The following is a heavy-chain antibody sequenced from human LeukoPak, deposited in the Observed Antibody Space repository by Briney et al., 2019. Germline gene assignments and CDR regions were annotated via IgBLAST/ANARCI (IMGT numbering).Heavy chain of an antibody. CDR2: IYYSGST. J-gene: IGHJ4*02. V-gene: IGHV4-39*07. CDR1: GGSISSSSYY. Sequence: SETLSLTCTVSGGSISSSSYYWGWIRQPPGKGLEWIGSIYYSGSTYYNPSLKSRVTISVDTSKNQFSLKLSSVTAADTAVYYCARGLSGYSSPAAVDYWGQGTLVTVSS. D-gene: IGHD5-18*01. CDR3: ARGLSGYSSPAAVDY.